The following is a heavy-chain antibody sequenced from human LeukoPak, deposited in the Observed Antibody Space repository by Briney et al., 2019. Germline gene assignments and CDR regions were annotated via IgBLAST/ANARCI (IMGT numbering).Heavy chain of an antibody. V-gene: IGHV1-18*01. CDR3: ARSVLRFLEGPADY. CDR2: ISAYNGNT. D-gene: IGHD3-3*01. CDR1: GDTFTSYG. Sequence: GASVKVSCNASGDTFTSYGISWVRQAPGQGLEWMGWISAYNGNTNYAQKLQGRVTMTTDTSTSTAYMELRSLRSDDTAVYYCARSVLRFLEGPADYLGQGTLVTVSS. J-gene: IGHJ4*02.